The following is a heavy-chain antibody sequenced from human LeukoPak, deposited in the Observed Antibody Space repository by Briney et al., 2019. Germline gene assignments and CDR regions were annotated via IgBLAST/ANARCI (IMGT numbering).Heavy chain of an antibody. Sequence: GGSLRLSCAASDFTFNRSWMNWGLQSPGNGLGWVANMEHSGPPNRYVASVQGSFTISQANARTSFYLDLYNLSVEDPAIYYCAIWTSGNYWGQGTLVPVSS. CDR2: MEHSGPPN. J-gene: IGHJ4*02. D-gene: IGHD1-1*01. CDR1: DFTFNRSW. V-gene: IGHV3-7*01. CDR3: AIWTSGNY.